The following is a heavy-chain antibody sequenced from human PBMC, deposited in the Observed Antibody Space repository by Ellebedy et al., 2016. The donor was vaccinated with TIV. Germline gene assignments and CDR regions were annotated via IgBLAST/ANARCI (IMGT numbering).Heavy chain of an antibody. D-gene: IGHD3-10*01. CDR1: ELTVTSDY. J-gene: IGHJ3*02. CDR3: ARETYNDVDLKLWGIFDI. Sequence: GGSLRLSCAASELTVTSDYMSWVRQAPGKGLEWVSTIAVGSTTYYADSVKGRFTISRDNSKNTLDIQMNSLRAEDTAVYYCARETYNDVDLKLWGIFDIWGQGTMVTVSS. V-gene: IGHV3-66*01. CDR2: IAVGSTT.